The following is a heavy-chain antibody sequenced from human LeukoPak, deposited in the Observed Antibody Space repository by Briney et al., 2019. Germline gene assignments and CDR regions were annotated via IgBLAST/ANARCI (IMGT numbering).Heavy chain of an antibody. D-gene: IGHD6-13*01. J-gene: IGHJ5*02. V-gene: IGHV4-30-4*08. CDR2: IYYSGST. Sequence: PSETLSLTCAVSGYSISSGYYWSWIRQPPGKGLEWIGYIYYSGSTYYNPSLKSRVTISVDTSKSQFSLKLSSVTAADTAVYYCARVGYSSSPGVDPWGQGTLVTVSS. CDR3: ARVGYSSSPGVDP. CDR1: GYSISSGYY.